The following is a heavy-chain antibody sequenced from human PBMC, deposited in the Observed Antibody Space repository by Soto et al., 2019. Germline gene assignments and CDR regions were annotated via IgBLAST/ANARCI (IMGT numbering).Heavy chain of an antibody. CDR1: GFTFSSYA. J-gene: IGHJ6*02. CDR3: ARDSTGRGDVVVVAAKHGMDV. D-gene: IGHD2-15*01. V-gene: IGHV3-30-3*01. CDR2: ISYDGSNK. Sequence: QVQLVESGGGVVQPGRSLRLSCAASGFTFSSYAMHWVRQAPGKGLEWVAVISYDGSNKYYADSVKGRFTISRDNSKNTLYLQMNSLRAEDTAVYYCARDSTGRGDVVVVAAKHGMDVWGQGTTVTVSS.